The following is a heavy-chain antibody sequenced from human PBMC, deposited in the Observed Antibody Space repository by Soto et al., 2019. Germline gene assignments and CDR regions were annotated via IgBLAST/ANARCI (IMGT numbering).Heavy chain of an antibody. D-gene: IGHD3-10*01. Sequence: ASVKVSFKASGYTFTSYGISWVRQAPGQGLEWMGWISAYNGNTNYAQKLQGRVTMTADTSTSTAYMELRSLRSDDTAVYYCARVLLWFGELVQADYWGQGTLVTVSS. V-gene: IGHV1-18*01. CDR1: GYTFTSYG. J-gene: IGHJ4*02. CDR3: ARVLLWFGELVQADY. CDR2: ISAYNGNT.